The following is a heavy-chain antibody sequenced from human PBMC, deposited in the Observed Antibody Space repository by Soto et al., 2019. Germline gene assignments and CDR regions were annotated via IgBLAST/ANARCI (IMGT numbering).Heavy chain of an antibody. Sequence: PSQTLSLTCVISGDSVSSNSAAWNWIRQSPSRGLEWLGRTYYRSKWYNDYAVSVKSRITINPDTSKNQFSLQLNSVTPEDTAVYHCARETEYSSGWPFDNWGKGPLVTVSS. D-gene: IGHD6-19*01. CDR2: TYYRSKWYN. V-gene: IGHV6-1*01. J-gene: IGHJ4*02. CDR3: ARETEYSSGWPFDN. CDR1: GDSVSSNSAA.